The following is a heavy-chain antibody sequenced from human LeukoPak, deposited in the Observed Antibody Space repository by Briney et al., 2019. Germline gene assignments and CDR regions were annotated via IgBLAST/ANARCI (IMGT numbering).Heavy chain of an antibody. CDR2: IWYDGSNK. J-gene: IGHJ4*02. CDR3: AKDILAYCGGDCSGPFDY. Sequence: GGSLRLSCAASGFTFSSYAMSWVRQAPGKGLEWVAVIWYDGSNKYYADSVKGRFTISRDNSKNTLYLQMNSLRAEDTAVYYCAKDILAYCGGDCSGPFDYWGQGTLVTVSS. CDR1: GFTFSSYA. D-gene: IGHD2-21*02. V-gene: IGHV3-33*06.